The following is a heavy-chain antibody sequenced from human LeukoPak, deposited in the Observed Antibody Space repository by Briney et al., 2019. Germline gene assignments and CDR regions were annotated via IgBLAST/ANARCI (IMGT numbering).Heavy chain of an antibody. Sequence: HWASVKVSCKASGGTFSSYAISWVRQAPGQGLEWMGRIIPILGIANYAQKFQGRVTITADKSTSTAYMELSSLRSEDTAVYYCASGLGAPLGPFDYWGEGTLVTVSS. CDR3: ASGLGAPLGPFDY. V-gene: IGHV1-69*04. CDR2: IIPILGIA. CDR1: GGTFSSYA. J-gene: IGHJ4*02. D-gene: IGHD1-26*01.